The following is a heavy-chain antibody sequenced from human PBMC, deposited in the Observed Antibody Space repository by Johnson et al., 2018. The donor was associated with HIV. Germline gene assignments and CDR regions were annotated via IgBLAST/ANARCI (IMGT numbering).Heavy chain of an antibody. D-gene: IGHD1-1*01. Sequence: QMQLVESGGGVVRPVGSLRLSCAVSGVIFSDYYMSWILQAPGKGLEWVSYISGSGNSIYYADSVKGRFTISRDNAKNSLYLQMNSLRAEDTAVYYCARGDGYRRAFDIWGQGTMVTVSS. CDR3: ARGDGYRRAFDI. CDR1: GVIFSDYY. J-gene: IGHJ3*02. CDR2: ISGSGNSI. V-gene: IGHV3-11*04.